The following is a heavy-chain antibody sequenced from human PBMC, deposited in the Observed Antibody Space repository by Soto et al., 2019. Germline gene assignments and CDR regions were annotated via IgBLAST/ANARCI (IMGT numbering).Heavy chain of an antibody. V-gene: IGHV3-33*01. CDR1: GFTFSSYG. D-gene: IGHD1-20*01. CDR3: ARVPGYTWNFDY. J-gene: IGHJ4*02. Sequence: QVQLVESGGGVVQPGSSLRLSCAASGFTFSSYGMHWVRQAPGKGLEWVAVIWYDGSNKYDADSVKGRFTISRDNSKTTRYLQMDSLRAEDADVYYCARVPGYTWNFDYWGQGTLVTVSS. CDR2: IWYDGSNK.